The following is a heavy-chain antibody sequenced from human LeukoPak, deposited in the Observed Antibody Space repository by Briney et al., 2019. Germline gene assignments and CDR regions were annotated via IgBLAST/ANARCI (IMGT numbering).Heavy chain of an antibody. CDR1: GFSFTSYW. V-gene: IGHV3-7*03. J-gene: IGHJ4*02. D-gene: IGHD2-21*02. CDR3: ARGDFNDLRYGC. Sequence: GGSLRLSCAASGFSFTSYWMSWVRQAPGKGLEWVANIKEDGSVKFYVDSVGGRFTISRDNTKNSLYLQMNGLRAEDTAMYYCARGDFNDLRYGCWGQGSLVTVSS. CDR2: IKEDGSVK.